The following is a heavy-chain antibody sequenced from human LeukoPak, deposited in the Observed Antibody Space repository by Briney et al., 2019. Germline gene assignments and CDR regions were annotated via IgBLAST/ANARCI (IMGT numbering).Heavy chain of an antibody. V-gene: IGHV3-23*01. D-gene: IGHD6-19*01. CDR1: GFTFRTYA. J-gene: IGHJ4*02. CDR3: SRDPRPANSGGWYYFDY. Sequence: GGSLRLSCAASGFTFRTYAVSWVRQAPGKGLEWVSSITDSGDGTYYPDSVKGRFTISRDNSYNTLFLQMNSLRAEDTAMYYFSRDPRPANSGGWYYFDYWGQGILVTVSS. CDR2: ITDSGDGT.